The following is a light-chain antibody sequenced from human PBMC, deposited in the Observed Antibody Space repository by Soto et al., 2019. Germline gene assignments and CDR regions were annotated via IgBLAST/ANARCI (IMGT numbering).Light chain of an antibody. CDR3: QQSYSTPRT. J-gene: IGKJ2*01. V-gene: IGKV1-39*01. CDR1: QSISNY. Sequence: DIQMTQSPSSLSASIGDRVTITCRAGQSISNYLNWYQQKPGKAPKLLIYAAASLQSGVPSRFSGSGSGTDFTLTISRLQPEDFGTYYCQQSYSTPRTFGQGTKLEIK. CDR2: AAA.